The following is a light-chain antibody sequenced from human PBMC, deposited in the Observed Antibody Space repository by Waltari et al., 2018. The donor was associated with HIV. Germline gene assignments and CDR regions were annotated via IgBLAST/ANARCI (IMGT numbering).Light chain of an antibody. J-gene: IGLJ1*01. CDR2: DND. CDR1: TSNIGNGF. V-gene: IGLV1-51*01. Sequence: QSLLTQPPSVSAAPGQKVTISCSGTTSNIGNGFVSWYQPLPGTAPKLLLYDNDKRPSGIPDRSSGSQSGTSATLDITGLQTGDEADYYCGTWDTSLYSYVFATGSKVTVL. CDR3: GTWDTSLYSYV.